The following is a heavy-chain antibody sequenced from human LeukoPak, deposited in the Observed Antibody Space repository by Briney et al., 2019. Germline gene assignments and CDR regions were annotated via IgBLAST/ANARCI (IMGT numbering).Heavy chain of an antibody. CDR1: GFTVSSNY. CDR2: IYSGGST. CDR3: ARLGAYYGLKN. D-gene: IGHD3-10*01. V-gene: IGHV3-53*01. Sequence: GGSLRLSCAASGFTVSSNYMSWVRQAPGKGLEWVSVIYSGGSTYYADSVKGRFTISRDNSKNTLYLQMNSLRDEDTAVYYCARLGAYYGLKNWGQGTLVTVSS. J-gene: IGHJ4*02.